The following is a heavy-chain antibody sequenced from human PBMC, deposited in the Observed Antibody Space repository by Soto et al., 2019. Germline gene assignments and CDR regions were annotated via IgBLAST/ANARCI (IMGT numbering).Heavy chain of an antibody. Sequence: ASVKVSCKASGYTFTGYYMHWVRQAPGQGLEWMGWINPNSGGTNYAQKFQGWVTMTRDTSISTAYMELSRLRSDDTAVYYCANSRITIFGVVAFGMDVWGQGTTVTVSS. J-gene: IGHJ6*02. CDR3: ANSRITIFGVVAFGMDV. D-gene: IGHD3-3*01. CDR2: INPNSGGT. V-gene: IGHV1-2*04. CDR1: GYTFTGYY.